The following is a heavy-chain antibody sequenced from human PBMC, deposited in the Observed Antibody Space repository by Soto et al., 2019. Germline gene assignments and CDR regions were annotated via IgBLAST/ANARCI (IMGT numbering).Heavy chain of an antibody. CDR1: GDTFSRYG. CDR3: AKNGQPPYYYYGLDV. Sequence: GQLVQSGGEVKKPGASGKVSCKASGDTFSRYGISWVRQAPGQGLEWMGWISGYNGDTNYAQKFQGRVTMTIDTSTTTAYMELRSLTSDDTAVYYCAKNGQPPYYYYGLDVWGQGTTVTVSS. D-gene: IGHD2-8*01. V-gene: IGHV1-18*01. CDR2: ISGYNGDT. J-gene: IGHJ6*02.